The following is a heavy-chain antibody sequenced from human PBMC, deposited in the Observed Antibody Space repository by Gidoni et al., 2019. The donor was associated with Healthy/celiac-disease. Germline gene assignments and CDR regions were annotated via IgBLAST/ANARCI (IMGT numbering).Heavy chain of an antibody. CDR1: GGSISSSSYY. D-gene: IGHD4-4*01. Sequence: QLQLQESGRGLVKPSETLSLTCTVPGGSISSSSYYWGWIRQPPGKGLEWIGSSYYSGSTYYNPSLKSRVTISVDTSKNQFSLKLSSVTAADTAVYYCARLRPGLMTTVTDAFDIWGQGTMVTVSS. CDR2: SYYSGST. V-gene: IGHV4-39*01. CDR3: ARLRPGLMTTVTDAFDI. J-gene: IGHJ3*02.